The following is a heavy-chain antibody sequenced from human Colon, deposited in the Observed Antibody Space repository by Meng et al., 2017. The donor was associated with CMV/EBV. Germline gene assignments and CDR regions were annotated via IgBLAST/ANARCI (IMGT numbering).Heavy chain of an antibody. D-gene: IGHD5-12*01. CDR1: GFTFSASG. CDR2: IYPGDSDT. V-gene: IGHV5-51*01. CDR3: ARATYSAYDYGMDV. Sequence: GESLKISCAASGFTFSASGMHWVRQAPGKGLEWMGIIYPGDSDTRYSPSFQGQVTISADKSISTAYLQWSSLKASDTAMYYCARATYSAYDYGMDVWGQGTTVTVSS. J-gene: IGHJ6*02.